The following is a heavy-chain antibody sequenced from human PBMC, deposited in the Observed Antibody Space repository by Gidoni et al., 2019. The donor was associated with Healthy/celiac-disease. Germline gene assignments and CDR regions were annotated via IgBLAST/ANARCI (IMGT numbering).Heavy chain of an antibody. CDR3: AKDLEEGATIFGVVIRPPMLYYYYMDV. V-gene: IGHV3-23*01. D-gene: IGHD3-3*01. CDR1: GFTFSSYA. CDR2: ISGSGGST. J-gene: IGHJ6*03. Sequence: EVQLLESGGGLVQPGGSLRLSCAASGFTFSSYAMSWVRQAPGKGLEWVSAISGSGGSTYYADSVKGRFTISRDNSKNTLYLQMNSLRAEDTAVYYCAKDLEEGATIFGVVIRPPMLYYYYMDVWGKGTTVTVSS.